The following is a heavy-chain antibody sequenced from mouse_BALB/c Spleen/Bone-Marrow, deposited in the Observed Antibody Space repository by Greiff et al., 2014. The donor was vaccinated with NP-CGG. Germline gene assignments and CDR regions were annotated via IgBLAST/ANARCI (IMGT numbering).Heavy chain of an antibody. CDR1: GFTFSSYA. J-gene: IGHJ2*01. D-gene: IGHD1-1*01. Sequence: EVKVVESGGGLAKPGGSLKPSCAASGFTFSSYAMSWVRQTPEKRLEWVATISSGGSYTYYPDSVKGRFTISRDNAKNTLYLQMSSLRSEDTAMYYCARHITTVVADYWGQGTTLTVSS. CDR2: ISSGGSYT. V-gene: IGHV5-9-3*01. CDR3: ARHITTVVADY.